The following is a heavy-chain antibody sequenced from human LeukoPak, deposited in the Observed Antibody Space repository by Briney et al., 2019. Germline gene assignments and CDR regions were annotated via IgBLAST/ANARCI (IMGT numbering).Heavy chain of an antibody. CDR3: ARDMMTGDSYFDF. CDR1: GFTFSSYW. CDR2: IKQDGSEK. J-gene: IGHJ4*02. D-gene: IGHD7-27*01. V-gene: IGHV3-7*01. Sequence: GGSLRLSCAASGFTFSSYWMSWVRQAPGKGLEWAAHIKQDGSEKNYVDSVKGRFTISRDNAKNSLLLQMDGLRAEDSAVYYCARDMMTGDSYFDFWGQGALVTVSS.